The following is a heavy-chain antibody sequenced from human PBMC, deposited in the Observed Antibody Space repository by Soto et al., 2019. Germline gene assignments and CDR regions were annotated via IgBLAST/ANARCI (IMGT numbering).Heavy chain of an antibody. J-gene: IGHJ5*02. CDR3: ARKKTPYYDILTGYYRSNWFDP. V-gene: IGHV4-38-2*01. CDR1: GYSISSGYY. Sequence: SETLSLTCAVSGYSISSGYYWGWIRQPPGKGLEWIGSIYHSGSTYYNPSLKSRVTISVDTSKNQFSLKLSSVTAADTAVYYCARKKTPYYDILTGYYRSNWFDPWGQGTLVTVSS. D-gene: IGHD3-9*01. CDR2: IYHSGST.